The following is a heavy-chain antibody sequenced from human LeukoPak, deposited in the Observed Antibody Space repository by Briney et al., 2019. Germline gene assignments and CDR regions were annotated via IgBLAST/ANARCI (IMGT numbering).Heavy chain of an antibody. CDR3: ARDIVMVTYWFDP. CDR2: INPNGGGT. CDR1: GYTFTVYY. D-gene: IGHD5-18*01. Sequence: ASVKVSFKASGYTFTVYYMHWVRQAPGQGLEWMGWINPNGGGTNYAQKFQGRVTITRDTSISTAYMKLSRLRSDDTAVYYCARDIVMVTYWFDPWGQGTLVTVSS. V-gene: IGHV1-2*02. J-gene: IGHJ5*02.